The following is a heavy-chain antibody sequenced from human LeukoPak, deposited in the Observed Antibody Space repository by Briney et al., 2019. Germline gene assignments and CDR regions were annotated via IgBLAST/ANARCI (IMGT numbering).Heavy chain of an antibody. D-gene: IGHD6-19*01. Sequence: SQTLSLTCTVSGGSISSGGYYWSWIRQHPGKGLEWIGYIYYSGSTYYNPSLKSRVTISVDTSRNQFSLKLSSVTAADTAVYYCARQGHSSGWYSSFDFWGQGTLVTVSS. CDR3: ARQGHSSGWYSSFDF. CDR2: IYYSGST. J-gene: IGHJ4*02. CDR1: GGSISSGGYY. V-gene: IGHV4-31*03.